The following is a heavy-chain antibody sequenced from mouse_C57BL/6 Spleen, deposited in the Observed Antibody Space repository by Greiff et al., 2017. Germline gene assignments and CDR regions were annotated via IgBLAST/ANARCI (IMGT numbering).Heavy chain of an antibody. J-gene: IGHJ2*01. Sequence: DVHLVESEGGLVQPGSSMKLSCTASGFTFSDYYMAWVRQVPEKGLEWVANINYDGSSTYYLDSLKSRFIISRDNAKNILYLQMNSLKSEDTATYYCAREAHYGNYFDYWGQGTTLTVSS. CDR3: AREAHYGNYFDY. CDR1: GFTFSDYY. D-gene: IGHD2-1*01. V-gene: IGHV5-16*01. CDR2: INYDGSST.